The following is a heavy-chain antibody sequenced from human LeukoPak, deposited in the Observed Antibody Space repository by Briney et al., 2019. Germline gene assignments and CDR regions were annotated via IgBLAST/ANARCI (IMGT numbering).Heavy chain of an antibody. CDR2: IYTSGST. CDR1: GGSISSYY. Sequence: SETLSLTFTVSGGSISSYYWSWIRQPAGKGLEWIGRIYTSGSTNYNPSLKSRVTMSVDTSKNQFSLKLSSVTAADTAVYYCARGGDDEDQPNDVTEIWGQGTLVSVSS. J-gene: IGHJ4*02. V-gene: IGHV4-4*07. CDR3: ARGGDDEDQPNDVTEI. D-gene: IGHD1-1*01.